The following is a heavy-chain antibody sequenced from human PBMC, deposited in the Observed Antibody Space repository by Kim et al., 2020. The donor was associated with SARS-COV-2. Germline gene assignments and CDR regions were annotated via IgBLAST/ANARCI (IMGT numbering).Heavy chain of an antibody. CDR3: ARASMWGAFDI. Sequence: ISYSNPSLKSRVTISTDTSKNKFSLNLTSVTAADTAVYYCARASMWGAFDIWGQGTMVTVSS. CDR2: IS. V-gene: IGHV4-34*01. J-gene: IGHJ3*02. D-gene: IGHD1-26*01.